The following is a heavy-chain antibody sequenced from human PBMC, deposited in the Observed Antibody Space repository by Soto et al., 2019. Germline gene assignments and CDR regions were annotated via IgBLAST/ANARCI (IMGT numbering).Heavy chain of an antibody. D-gene: IGHD6-19*01. Sequence: ESGGGVVQPGRSLRLSCAASGFTFSSYGMHWVRQAPGKGLEWVAVIWYDGSNKYYADSVKGRFTISRDNSKNTLYLQMNSLRAEDTAVYYCAREPIAVAGGSDYWGQGTLVTVSS. V-gene: IGHV3-33*01. CDR1: GFTFSSYG. CDR3: AREPIAVAGGSDY. CDR2: IWYDGSNK. J-gene: IGHJ4*02.